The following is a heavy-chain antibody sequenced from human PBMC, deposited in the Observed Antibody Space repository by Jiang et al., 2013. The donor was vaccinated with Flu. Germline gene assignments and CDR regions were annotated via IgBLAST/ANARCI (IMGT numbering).Heavy chain of an antibody. CDR3: ARSYSGYDPFPDN. Sequence: SVRSRIAINPDTSKNQFSLQLNSVTPEDTAVYYCARSYSGYDPFPDNWGQGTLVTVSS. V-gene: IGHV6-1*01. J-gene: IGHJ4*02. D-gene: IGHD5-12*01.